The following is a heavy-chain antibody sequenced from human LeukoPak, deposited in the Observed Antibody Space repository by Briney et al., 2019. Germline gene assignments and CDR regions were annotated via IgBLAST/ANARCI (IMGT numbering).Heavy chain of an antibody. CDR2: ISSSGSTI. J-gene: IGHJ4*02. CDR3: ARDSSVRGVMRY. V-gene: IGHV3-48*03. CDR1: GFTFSSYE. D-gene: IGHD3-10*01. Sequence: PGGSLRLSCAASGFTFSSYEMNWVRQAPGKGLEWVSYISSSGSTIYYADSVKGRFTISRDNAKNSLYLQMNSLRAEDTAVYYCARDSSVRGVMRYWCQGTLVTVSS.